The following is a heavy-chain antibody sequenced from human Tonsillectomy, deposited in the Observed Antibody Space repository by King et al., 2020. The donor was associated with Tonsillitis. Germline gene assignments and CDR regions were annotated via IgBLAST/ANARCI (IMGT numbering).Heavy chain of an antibody. V-gene: IGHV2-5*01. J-gene: IGHJ4*02. CDR1: GCSLSTNAEG. Sequence: ITLKESGPTLVKPTQTLTLTCTFSGCSLSTNAEGVGWIRKPPGKALEWLALIYWNDDKSYSPSLKSRLTITKDTSKNHVVLTMTNMEPLDTATYYCAHGVYGVGADFEFWGQGTLVTVSS. D-gene: IGHD1-26*01. CDR3: AHGVYGVGADFEF. CDR2: IYWNDDK.